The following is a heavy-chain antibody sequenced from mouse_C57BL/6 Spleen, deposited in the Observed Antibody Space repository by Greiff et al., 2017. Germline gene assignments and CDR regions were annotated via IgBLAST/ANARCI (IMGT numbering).Heavy chain of an antibody. CDR3: ARSGDDYDAYAMDY. J-gene: IGHJ4*01. V-gene: IGHV1-66*01. D-gene: IGHD2-4*01. CDR1: GYSFTSYY. CDR2: IYPGSGNT. Sequence: VQLQQSGPELVKPGASVKISCKASGYSFTSYYIHWVKQRPGQGLEWIGWIYPGSGNTKYNEKFKGKDTLTADTSSSTAYMQLSSLTSEDSAVYYCARSGDDYDAYAMDYWGQGTSVTVSS.